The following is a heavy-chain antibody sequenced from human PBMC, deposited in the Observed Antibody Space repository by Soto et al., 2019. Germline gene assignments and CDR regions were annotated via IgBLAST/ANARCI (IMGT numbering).Heavy chain of an antibody. CDR3: TREQSDDNYFDP. V-gene: IGHV4-61*08. Sequence: KTSETLSLTCTVSGAALSSGGYFYTWVRQPPGKGLEWLGYIYYSGGTNYNPSLKSRVTISLDKSKSQFSLRLIFVTAADTAVYYCTREQSDDNYFDPWGQGTLVTVSS. CDR1: GAALSSGGYF. D-gene: IGHD6-19*01. J-gene: IGHJ5*02. CDR2: IYYSGGT.